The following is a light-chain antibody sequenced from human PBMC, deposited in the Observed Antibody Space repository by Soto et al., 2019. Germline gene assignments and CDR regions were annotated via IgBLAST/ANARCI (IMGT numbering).Light chain of an antibody. J-gene: IGLJ1*01. CDR2: TNN. CDR1: SSNIGGNT. V-gene: IGLV1-44*01. Sequence: QSVLTQSPSTSGTPGQRVTISCSGNSSNIGGNTVNWYQHVPGTAPKLLIYTNNQRPSGVPDRFSGSKSGTSASLAISGLQPEDEAYYSCAAWDDSLNGRYVFGAGTKVTVL. CDR3: AAWDDSLNGRYV.